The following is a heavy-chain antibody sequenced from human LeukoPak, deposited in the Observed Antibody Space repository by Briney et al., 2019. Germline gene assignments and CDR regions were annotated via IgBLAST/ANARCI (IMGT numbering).Heavy chain of an antibody. D-gene: IGHD6-13*01. CDR1: GGSISSSSYY. CDR2: IYYSGST. J-gene: IGHJ4*02. CDR3: ARIARIAAAGRLPPSQGS. V-gene: IGHV4-39*01. Sequence: SETLSLTCTVSGGSISSSSYYWGWIRQPPGKGLQWIGSIYYSGSTYYNPSLKSRVTISVDTSKNQFSLKLSSVTAADTAVYYCARIARIAAAGRLPPSQGSWGQGTLVTVSS.